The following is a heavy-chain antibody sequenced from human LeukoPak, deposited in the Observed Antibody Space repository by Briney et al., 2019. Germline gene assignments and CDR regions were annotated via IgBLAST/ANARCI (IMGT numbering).Heavy chain of an antibody. J-gene: IGHJ4*02. CDR2: ISRSSSYI. Sequence: GGSLRLSCAASGFAFGDYSMNWVRQAPGKGLEWVSSISRSSSYIYYADSLKGRFTISRDNARNSLYAQMNSLRAEDTAFYYCGKGRGWDSIDSWGQGTLVIVSS. V-gene: IGHV3-21*04. CDR3: GKGRGWDSIDS. D-gene: IGHD1-26*01. CDR1: GFAFGDYS.